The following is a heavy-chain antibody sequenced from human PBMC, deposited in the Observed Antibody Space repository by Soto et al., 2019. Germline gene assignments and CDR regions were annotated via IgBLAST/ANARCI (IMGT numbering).Heavy chain of an antibody. Sequence: ASVKVSCKASGYNVTSYGISWVRQAPGQGLEWMGWISAYNGNTNYAQQLQGRVTMTTDTSTSTAYMELRSLRSDAPAVYDCAGDEAAPWWFDPWGQGTLVTVSS. D-gene: IGHD6-13*01. CDR2: ISAYNGNT. J-gene: IGHJ5*02. CDR3: AGDEAAPWWFDP. CDR1: GYNVTSYG. V-gene: IGHV1-18*01.